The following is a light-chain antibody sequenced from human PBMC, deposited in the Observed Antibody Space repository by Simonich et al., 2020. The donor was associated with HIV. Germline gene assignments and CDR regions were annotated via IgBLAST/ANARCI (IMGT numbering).Light chain of an antibody. J-gene: IGKJ3*01. V-gene: IGKV2-28*01. CDR3: MQNIQLPPT. CDR1: QSLLHSNGYTY. CDR2: LGS. Sequence: DIVMTQSPLSLPVTPGEPASISCRSSQSLLHSNGYTYLDWFLQKPGQSPQLLIYLGSNQASGVPDRISGRGSGTDFTLKISRVEAEDVGVYYCMQNIQLPPTFGPGTKVDIK.